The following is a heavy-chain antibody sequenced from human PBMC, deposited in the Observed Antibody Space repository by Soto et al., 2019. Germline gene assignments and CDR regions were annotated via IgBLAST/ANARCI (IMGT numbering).Heavy chain of an antibody. J-gene: IGHJ4*02. CDR3: TTDIYYDILPGLTRDY. CDR2: IKSKTDGGTT. CDR1: GFTFSNAW. D-gene: IGHD3-9*01. V-gene: IGHV3-15*07. Sequence: EVQLVESGGGLVKPGGSLRLSCAASGFTFSNAWMNWVRQAPGKGLEWVGRIKSKTDGGTTDYAATVKGRFTISRDDSKNTLYLQMISLKIEDAAVEYCTTDIYYDILPGLTRDYWGQGTLVNV.